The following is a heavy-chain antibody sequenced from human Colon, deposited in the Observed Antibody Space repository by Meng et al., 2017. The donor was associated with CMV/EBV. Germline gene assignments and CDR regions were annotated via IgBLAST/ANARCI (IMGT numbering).Heavy chain of an antibody. CDR3: ARDSGSFTSADY. V-gene: IGHV3-74*01. D-gene: IGHD1-26*01. J-gene: IGHJ4*02. CDR1: GFTFSSYW. CDR2: ISSDGSST. Sequence: GESLKFSCAASGFTFSSYWMHWVRQAPGKGLVWVSRISSDGSSTSYADSVKGRFTISRDNAKNTLYLQMNSLRAEDTAVYYCARDSGSFTSADYWGQGTLVTVSS.